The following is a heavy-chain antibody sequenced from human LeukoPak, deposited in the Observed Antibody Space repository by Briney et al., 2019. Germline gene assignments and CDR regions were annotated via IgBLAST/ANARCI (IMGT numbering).Heavy chain of an antibody. CDR3: AKDYRASDTMFDW. CDR2: INASDSEA. Sequence: LRLSSLPSVLSFSSYSMRWVRQAARRGREWVSCINASDSEAWYTDSMKGRSSTSRDNSKNPLYLQVNILRAEDPAVYHFAKDYRASDTMFDWWGQGTLVTVSS. J-gene: IGHJ4*02. V-gene: IGHV3-23*01. D-gene: IGHD5-18*01. CDR1: VLSFSSYS.